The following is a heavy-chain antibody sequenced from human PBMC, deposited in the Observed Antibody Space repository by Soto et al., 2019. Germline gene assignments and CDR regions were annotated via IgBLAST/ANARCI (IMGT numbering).Heavy chain of an antibody. D-gene: IGHD3-10*01. CDR3: ASLYGSGSYVDY. CDR2: IIPIFGTA. CDR1: GGAFSSYA. V-gene: IGHV1-69*06. J-gene: IGHJ4*02. Sequence: SVKVSCKACGGAFSSYAISLVRQAPGQGLEWMGGIIPIFGTANYAQKFQGRVTITADKSTSTAYMELSSLRSEDTAVYYCASLYGSGSYVDYWGQGTLVTVSS.